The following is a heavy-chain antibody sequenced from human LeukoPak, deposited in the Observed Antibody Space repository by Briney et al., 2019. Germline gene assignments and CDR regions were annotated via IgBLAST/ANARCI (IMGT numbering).Heavy chain of an antibody. J-gene: IGHJ4*02. CDR3: ARDRGGSSWYYFDY. CDR2: IYTSGST. Sequence: SETLSLTCTVSGGSISSYYWSWIRQPAGKGLEWIGRIYTSGSTNYNPSLKSRVTISVDTSKNQFSLKLSSVTAADTAVYYCARDRGGSSWYYFDYWGQGTLVTVSS. CDR1: GGSISSYY. V-gene: IGHV4-4*07. D-gene: IGHD6-13*01.